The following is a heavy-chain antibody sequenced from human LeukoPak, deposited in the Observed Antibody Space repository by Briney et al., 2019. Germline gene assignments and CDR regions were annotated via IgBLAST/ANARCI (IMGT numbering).Heavy chain of an antibody. CDR3: ASRSTSWSYFDY. V-gene: IGHV4-59*01. D-gene: IGHD2-2*01. J-gene: IGHJ4*02. Sequence: KPSETLSLTCTVSGGSISSYYWSWIRQPPGKGLEWIGYIYYSGSTNYNPSLKSRVTISADTSKNQFSLKLSSVTAADTAVYYSASRSTSWSYFDYWGQGTLVTVSS. CDR1: GGSISSYY. CDR2: IYYSGST.